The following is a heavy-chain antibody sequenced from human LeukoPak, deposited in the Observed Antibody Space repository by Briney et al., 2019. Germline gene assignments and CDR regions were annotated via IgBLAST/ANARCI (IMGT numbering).Heavy chain of an antibody. CDR1: GGSIRSYY. V-gene: IGHV4-59*12. D-gene: IGHD3-22*01. CDR3: ARDSYYYDSSGYSMDAFDI. Sequence: SETLSLTCTVPGGSIRSYYWSWIRQPPGKGLEWIGYIYYSGSTNYNPSLKSRVTISVDTSKNQFSLKLSSVTAADTAVYYCARDSYYYDSSGYSMDAFDIWGQGTMVTVSS. CDR2: IYYSGST. J-gene: IGHJ3*02.